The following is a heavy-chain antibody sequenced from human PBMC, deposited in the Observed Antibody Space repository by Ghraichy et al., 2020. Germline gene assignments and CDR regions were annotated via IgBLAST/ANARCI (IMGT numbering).Heavy chain of an antibody. D-gene: IGHD6-6*01. J-gene: IGHJ6*02. V-gene: IGHV4-34*01. CDR1: GGSFSGYY. CDR3: ARVYSSSPPRLDGYGMDV. CDR2: INHSGST. Sequence: SETLSLTCAVYGGSFSGYYWSWIRQPPGKGLEWIGEINHSGSTNYNPSLKSRVTISVDTSKNQFSLKLSSVTAADTAVYYCARVYSSSPPRLDGYGMDVWGQGTTVTVSS.